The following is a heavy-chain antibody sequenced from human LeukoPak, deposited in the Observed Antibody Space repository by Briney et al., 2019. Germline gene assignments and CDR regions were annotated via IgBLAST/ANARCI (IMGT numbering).Heavy chain of an antibody. CDR3: ARSIGYYYTMDV. CDR2: ISGSGSDL. D-gene: IGHD3-22*01. CDR1: GFSFSDYY. V-gene: IGHV3-11*01. Sequence: PGGSLRLSCVACGFSFSDYYMSWIRQAPGRGREGISYISGSGSDLYYADSVKGRFTISRDNANNSLYLQMNSLRAEDTAVYYCARSIGYYYTMDVWGQGTTVTASS. J-gene: IGHJ6*02.